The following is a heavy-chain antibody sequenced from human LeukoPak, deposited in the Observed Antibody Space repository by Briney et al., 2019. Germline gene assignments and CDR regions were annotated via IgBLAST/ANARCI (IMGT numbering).Heavy chain of an antibody. CDR1: GFTVSSNY. CDR3: ARFPQWGHDSSGAFDI. D-gene: IGHD3-22*01. Sequence: GGSLRLSCAASGFTVSSNYMTWVRQAPGKGLEWGSVIYSSGTTFYAESVKGRFTVSRDNSKNTLYLQMNSLRVEDTAVYYCARFPQWGHDSSGAFDIWGQGTMVTVSS. J-gene: IGHJ3*02. CDR2: IYSSGTT. V-gene: IGHV3-53*01.